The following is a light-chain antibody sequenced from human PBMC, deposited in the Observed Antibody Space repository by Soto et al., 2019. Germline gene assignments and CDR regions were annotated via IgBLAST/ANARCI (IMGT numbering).Light chain of an antibody. CDR3: QQYDDLPRT. Sequence: DIQMTQSPSSLSASVGDRVTITCRASQSISTYLNWFQQEPGKAPKLLIYASSTLQGGVSSRFSGSGSGSEFTLTISSLQPEDVATYYCQQYDDLPRTFGQGTKLQVK. V-gene: IGKV1-39*01. CDR2: ASS. CDR1: QSISTY. J-gene: IGKJ2*01.